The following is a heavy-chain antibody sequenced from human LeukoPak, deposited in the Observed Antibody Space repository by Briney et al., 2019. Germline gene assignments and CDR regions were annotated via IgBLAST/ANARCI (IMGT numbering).Heavy chain of an antibody. CDR3: ARAVVAAALFDY. J-gene: IGHJ4*02. Sequence: KPSETLSLTCAVSGGSISSGGYSWSWIRQPPGKGLEWIGYIYHSGSTYYNPSLKSRVTISVDRSKNQFSLKLSSVTAADTAVYYCARAVVAAALFDYWGQGTLVTASS. CDR2: IYHSGST. D-gene: IGHD2-15*01. CDR1: GGSISSGGYS. V-gene: IGHV4-30-2*01.